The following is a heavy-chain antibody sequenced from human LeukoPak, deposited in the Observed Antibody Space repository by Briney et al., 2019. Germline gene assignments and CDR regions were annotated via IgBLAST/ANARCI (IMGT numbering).Heavy chain of an antibody. CDR3: ARDTGSSSRFDY. CDR1: GFTFRSYR. D-gene: IGHD6-13*01. J-gene: IGHJ4*02. CDR2: ITGSGGYI. V-gene: IGHV3-21*01. Sequence: PGGSLRLSCAASGFTFRSYRMNWVRRAPGKGLEWVSSITGSGGYIYYADSLKGRFTISRDNAKNSLYLQMNSLRAEDTAVYYCARDTGSSSRFDYWGQGALVTVSS.